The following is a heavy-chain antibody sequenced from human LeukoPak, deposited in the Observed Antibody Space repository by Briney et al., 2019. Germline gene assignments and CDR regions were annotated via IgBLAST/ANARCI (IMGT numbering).Heavy chain of an antibody. CDR2: INPNSGDT. Sequence: ASVKVSCKASGYTFTGYYMQWVRQAPGHGLEWMGRINPNSGDTNFAQKFQGRVTMSRDTSITTAYMELTRLRSDDTAVYYCARDMDTGPDLFDYWGQGTLVTVSS. D-gene: IGHD5-18*01. V-gene: IGHV1-2*02. J-gene: IGHJ4*02. CDR3: ARDMDTGPDLFDY. CDR1: GYTFTGYY.